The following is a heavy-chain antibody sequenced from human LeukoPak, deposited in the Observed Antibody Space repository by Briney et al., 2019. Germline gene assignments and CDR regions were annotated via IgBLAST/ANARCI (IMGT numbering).Heavy chain of an antibody. CDR3: ATLSSVWGSYRKPYYYYYYYMDV. V-gene: IGHV1-69-2*01. Sequence: ATVKISCKVSGYTSTDYYMHWVQQAPGKGLEWMGLVDPEDGETIYAEKFQGRVTITADTSTDTAYMELSSLRSEDTAVYYCATLSSVWGSYRKPYYYYYYYMDVWGKGTTVTVSS. D-gene: IGHD3-16*02. J-gene: IGHJ6*03. CDR1: GYTSTDYY. CDR2: VDPEDGET.